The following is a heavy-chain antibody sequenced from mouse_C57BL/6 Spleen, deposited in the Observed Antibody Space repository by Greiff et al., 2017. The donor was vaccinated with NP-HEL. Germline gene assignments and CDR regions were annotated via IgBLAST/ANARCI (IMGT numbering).Heavy chain of an antibody. CDR2: INPNYGAT. V-gene: IGHV1-39*01. CDR1: GYSFNDYY. CDR3: AKGYGYDPYYFDY. J-gene: IGHJ2*01. Sequence: EVQLQESGPELVKPGASVKISCTASGYSFNDYYMHWVKQSTGQSLEWIGVINPNYGATSYNQKFQGKATLTVDQSSSTAYMQLNSLTSEDSAVYYCAKGYGYDPYYFDYWGQGTTLTVSS. D-gene: IGHD2-2*01.